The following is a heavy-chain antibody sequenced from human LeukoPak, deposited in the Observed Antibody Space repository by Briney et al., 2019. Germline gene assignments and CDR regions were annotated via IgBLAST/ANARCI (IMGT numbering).Heavy chain of an antibody. V-gene: IGHV1-18*01. CDR2: ISAYNGNT. Sequence: VASVKVSCKASGYTFTSYGISWVRQAPGQGLEWMGWISAYNGNTNYAQKLQGRVTMTTDTSTSTAYMELRSLRSDDTAVYYCARTRAEVGATNNYYYYYMDVWGKGTTVTISS. CDR1: GYTFTSYG. J-gene: IGHJ6*03. CDR3: ARTRAEVGATNNYYYYYMDV. D-gene: IGHD1-26*01.